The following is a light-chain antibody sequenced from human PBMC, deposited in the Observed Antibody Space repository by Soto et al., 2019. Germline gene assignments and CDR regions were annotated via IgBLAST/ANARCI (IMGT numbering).Light chain of an antibody. J-gene: IGKJ4*01. V-gene: IGKV1-12*01. Sequence: DIQMTQSPSSVSASVGDRVTITCRASQGLGVWLGWYQQKPGKAPQLLIFGASGLQTGVPSRFSGSGSGTEFCLTISSLQPEDFAPYYCQQSDSFPLTFGVGTKVESK. CDR2: GAS. CDR3: QQSDSFPLT. CDR1: QGLGVW.